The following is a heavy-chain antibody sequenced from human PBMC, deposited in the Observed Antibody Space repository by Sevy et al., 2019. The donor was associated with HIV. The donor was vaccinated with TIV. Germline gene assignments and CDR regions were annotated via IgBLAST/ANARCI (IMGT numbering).Heavy chain of an antibody. J-gene: IGHJ3*01. CDR1: GFSLSNYA. CDR2: ISGSGSST. V-gene: IGHV3-23*01. D-gene: IGHD3-22*01. CDR3: AKDLIIVVGEAFDL. Sequence: GGSLRLSCAASGFSLSNYAMHWVRQAPGKGLEWVSVISGSGSSTYYADSVKGRFTISRDNSNNTLFLQMNSLRAEDTAVYFCAKDLIIVVGEAFDLWGQGTMVTVSS.